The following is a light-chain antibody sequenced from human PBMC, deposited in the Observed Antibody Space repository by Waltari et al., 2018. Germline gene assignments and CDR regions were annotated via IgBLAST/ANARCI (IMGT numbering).Light chain of an antibody. CDR3: QHYNSYSPWT. CDR2: KTS. Sequence: DIQMTQSPSTLSASVGDRVTITCRASQSISDWLVWYQQKPGKAPELLIYKTSILESGVPSRFSGSGSGTEFTLTITSLQPDDFATYFCQHYNSYSPWTFGQGTKVEIK. V-gene: IGKV1-5*03. CDR1: QSISDW. J-gene: IGKJ1*01.